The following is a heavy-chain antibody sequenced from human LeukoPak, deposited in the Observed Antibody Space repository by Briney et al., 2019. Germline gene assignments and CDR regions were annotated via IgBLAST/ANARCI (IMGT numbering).Heavy chain of an antibody. CDR3: ASLSSSSGRYY. CDR1: GFTVSSNY. V-gene: IGHV3-53*01. Sequence: GGSLRLSCAASGFTVSSNYMSWVRQAPGKGLEWVSVIYSGGSTYYAGSVKGRFTISRDNSKNTLYLQMNSLRAEDTAVYYCASLSSSSGRYYWGQGTLVTVSS. CDR2: IYSGGST. J-gene: IGHJ4*02. D-gene: IGHD6-6*01.